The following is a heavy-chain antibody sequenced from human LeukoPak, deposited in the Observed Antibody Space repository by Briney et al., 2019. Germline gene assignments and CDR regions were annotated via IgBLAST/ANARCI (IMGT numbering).Heavy chain of an antibody. V-gene: IGHV4-59*01. J-gene: IGHJ4*02. CDR2: IYYSRST. Sequence: ETLSLTCTVSGGSISSYYWSWIRQPPGKGLEWIGYIYYSRSTNYNPSLKRRVTISVDTSKNQFSLKLSSVTAADTAVYYCARGDGGYYDSSGYSPFDYWGQGTLVTVSS. CDR1: GGSISSYY. D-gene: IGHD3-22*01. CDR3: ARGDGGYYDSSGYSPFDY.